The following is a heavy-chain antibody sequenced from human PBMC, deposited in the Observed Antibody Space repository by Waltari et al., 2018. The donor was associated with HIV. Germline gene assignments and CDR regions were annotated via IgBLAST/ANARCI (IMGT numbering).Heavy chain of an antibody. J-gene: IGHJ6*02. CDR2: IYYSGST. CDR3: ARDHATIFGGGGRDYGMDV. V-gene: IGHV4-31*03. D-gene: IGHD3-3*01. CDR1: GGSISSGGDY. Sequence: QVQLQESGPGLVKPSQTLSLTCTVSGGSISSGGDYWSWLSQQPGKGLEWIGYIYYSGSTYYNPSLKSRVTISVDTSKNQFSLKLSSVTAADTAVYYCARDHATIFGGGGRDYGMDVWGQGTTVTVSS.